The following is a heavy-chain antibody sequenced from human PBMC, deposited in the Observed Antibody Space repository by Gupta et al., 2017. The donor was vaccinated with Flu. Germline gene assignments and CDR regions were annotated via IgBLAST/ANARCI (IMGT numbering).Heavy chain of an antibody. CDR2: ISGSGGST. V-gene: IGHV3-23*01. CDR1: GFTFSSYA. J-gene: IGHJ4*02. D-gene: IGHD5-12*01. Sequence: EVQLLESGGGLVQPGGSLRLSCAASGFTFSSYAMSWVRQAQGKGLEWVSAISGSGGSTYYADSVKGRFTISRDNSKNTLYLQMNSLRAEDTAVYYCAKQRVRGYSGYELDYWGQGTLVTVSS. CDR3: AKQRVRGYSGYELDY.